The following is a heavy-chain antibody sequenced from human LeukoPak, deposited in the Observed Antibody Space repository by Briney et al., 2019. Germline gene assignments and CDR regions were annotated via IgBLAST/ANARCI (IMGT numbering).Heavy chain of an antibody. CDR1: GFTFDDYA. Sequence: GGSLRLSCAVSGFTFDDYAMHWVRQVPGKGLEWVSGINWNSDSIGYADSVKGRFTTSRDNAKNSLYLQMNSLRAEDTAVYYCARAASYYYDSSGEIDYWGQGTLVTVSS. CDR2: INWNSDSI. D-gene: IGHD3-22*01. V-gene: IGHV3-9*01. J-gene: IGHJ4*02. CDR3: ARAASYYYDSSGEIDY.